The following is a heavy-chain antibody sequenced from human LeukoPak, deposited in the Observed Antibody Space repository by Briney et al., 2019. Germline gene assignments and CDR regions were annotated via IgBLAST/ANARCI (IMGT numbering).Heavy chain of an antibody. CDR2: IYTSGST. Sequence: PSQTLSLTCTVSGGSVTSGSYYWSWIRQPAGNGLEWIGRIYTSGSTNYNPSLKSRVTISVDTSKNQFSLKLSSVTAADTAVYYCARNTYYYDSSGYYDNAFDMWGQGTKVTVSS. CDR1: GGSVTSGSYY. V-gene: IGHV4-61*02. D-gene: IGHD3-22*01. J-gene: IGHJ3*02. CDR3: ARNTYYYDSSGYYDNAFDM.